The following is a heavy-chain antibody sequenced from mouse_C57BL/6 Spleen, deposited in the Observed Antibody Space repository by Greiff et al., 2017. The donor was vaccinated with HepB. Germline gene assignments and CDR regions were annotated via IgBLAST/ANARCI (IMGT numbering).Heavy chain of an antibody. Sequence: QVHVKQPGAELVRPGSSVKLSCKASGYTFTSYWMHWVKQRPIQGLEWIGNIDPSDSETHYNQKFKDKATLTVDKSSSTAYMQLSSLTSEDSAVYYCATLYGSSLRFDYWGQGTTLTVSS. J-gene: IGHJ2*01. CDR3: ATLYGSSLRFDY. V-gene: IGHV1-52*01. CDR1: GYTFTSYW. CDR2: IDPSDSET. D-gene: IGHD1-1*01.